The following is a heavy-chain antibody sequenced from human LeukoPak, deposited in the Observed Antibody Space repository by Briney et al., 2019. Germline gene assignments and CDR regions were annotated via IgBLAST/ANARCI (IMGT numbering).Heavy chain of an antibody. D-gene: IGHD2-21*02. V-gene: IGHV3-23*01. CDR1: GFTFSSYA. J-gene: IGHJ4*02. CDR2: ISGSGGST. CDR3: ATYCGGDCYRDY. Sequence: GGSLRLSCAASGFTFSSYAMSWVRQAPGKGLEWVSAISGSGGSTYYADSVKGRFTISRDNSKNMLYLQMNSLRAEDTAVYYCATYCGGDCYRDYWGQGTLVTVSS.